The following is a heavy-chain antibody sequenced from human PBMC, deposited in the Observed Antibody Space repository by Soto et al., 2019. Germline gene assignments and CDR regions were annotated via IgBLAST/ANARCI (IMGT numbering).Heavy chain of an antibody. CDR1: AGSISTTNW. CDR2: IYHTGTT. D-gene: IGHD3-10*01. J-gene: IGHJ6*02. Sequence: KPSETLSLTCAVSAGSISTTNWYVWFRQPPGMGLEWIGEIYHTGTTTYNPSLKSRVTMSVDTSKNQFSLRLSFVTAADTAVYYCATSSGSAYGLDVWGPGATVTVSS. V-gene: IGHV4-4*02. CDR3: ATSSGSAYGLDV.